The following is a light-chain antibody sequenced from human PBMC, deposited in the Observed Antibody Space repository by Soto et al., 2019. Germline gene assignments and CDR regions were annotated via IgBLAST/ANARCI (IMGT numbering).Light chain of an antibody. CDR2: AAS. J-gene: IGKJ3*01. Sequence: AIQMTQSPSSLSASVGDRVTMTCRASQDIRDDLSWYQQRPGRAPKLLLFAASRLEGGVPSRFSGSYSGRDFTLTISGLQPEDIATYYCQQHDNLPFNFGPGTKVDIK. CDR1: QDIRDD. CDR3: QQHDNLPFN. V-gene: IGKV1-6*01.